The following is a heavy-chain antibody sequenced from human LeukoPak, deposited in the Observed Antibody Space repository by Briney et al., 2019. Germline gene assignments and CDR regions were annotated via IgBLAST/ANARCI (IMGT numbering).Heavy chain of an antibody. V-gene: IGHV4-38-2*02. CDR3: ARPVTVIRGVGWFDP. J-gene: IGHJ5*02. Sequence: SETLSLTCTVSGYSISSGYYWGWIRQPPGKGLEWIGSIYHSGSTYYNPSHKSRVTISVDMSKNQFSLKLTSVTAADTAVYVCARPVTVIRGVGWFDPWGQGTLVTVSS. CDR1: GYSISSGYY. CDR2: IYHSGST. D-gene: IGHD3-10*01.